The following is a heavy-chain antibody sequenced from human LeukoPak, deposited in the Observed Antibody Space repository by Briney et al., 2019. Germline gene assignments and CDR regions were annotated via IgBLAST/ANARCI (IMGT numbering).Heavy chain of an antibody. D-gene: IGHD5-18*01. CDR1: GFTFSSYW. CDR2: MKQDGSEK. V-gene: IGHV3-7*04. CDR3: ATDTAMVTNPLDY. J-gene: IGHJ4*02. Sequence: WGSLRLSCAASGFTFSSYWMSWVRQAPGKGLEWVANMKQDGSEKYYVDSVKGRFTISRDNAKNSLYLQMNSLRAEDTAVYYCATDTAMVTNPLDYWGQGTLVTVSS.